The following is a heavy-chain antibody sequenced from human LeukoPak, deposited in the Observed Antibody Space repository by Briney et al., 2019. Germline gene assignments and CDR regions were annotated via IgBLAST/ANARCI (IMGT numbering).Heavy chain of an antibody. V-gene: IGHV3-66*02. D-gene: IGHD3-3*01. CDR2: IYSGGST. CDR1: GFTVSSNY. Sequence: AGGSLRLSCTASGFTVSSNYMSWVRQAPGKGLEWVSVIYSGGSTYYADSVKGRFTISSDNSKNTLYLQMSSLRAEDTAVYYCARATFWSGYQRDSWYMDVWGKGTTATVSS. J-gene: IGHJ6*03. CDR3: ARATFWSGYQRDSWYMDV.